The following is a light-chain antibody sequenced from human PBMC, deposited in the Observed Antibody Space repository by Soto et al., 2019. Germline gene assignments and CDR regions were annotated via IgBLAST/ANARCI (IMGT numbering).Light chain of an antibody. CDR1: QSISSW. CDR3: QQYNSYWT. Sequence: DVQITQSPSTLSASVGDRVANTCRASQSISSWLAWYQQKPGKAPKLLIYDASSLESGVPSRFSGSGSGTEFTLTISSLQPDDFATYYCQQYNSYWTFGQGTKVDIK. J-gene: IGKJ1*01. CDR2: DAS. V-gene: IGKV1-5*01.